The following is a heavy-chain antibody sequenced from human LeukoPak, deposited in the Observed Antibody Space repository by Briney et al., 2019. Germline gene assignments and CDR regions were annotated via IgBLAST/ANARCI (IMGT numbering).Heavy chain of an antibody. J-gene: IGHJ4*02. V-gene: IGHV1-3*01. CDR3: ARDRSYGYDFDY. D-gene: IGHD5-18*01. Sequence: ASVKVSCKASGYTFTSYAMHWVRQAPGQRLEWMGWTNAGNGNTKYSQKFQGRVTITRDTSASTAYMELSSLRSEDTAVYYCARDRSYGYDFDYWGQGTLVTVSS. CDR2: TNAGNGNT. CDR1: GYTFTSYA.